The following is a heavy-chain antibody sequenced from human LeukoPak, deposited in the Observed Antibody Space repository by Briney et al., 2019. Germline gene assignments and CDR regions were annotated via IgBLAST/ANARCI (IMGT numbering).Heavy chain of an antibody. CDR3: ARDLAGGSLFDY. J-gene: IGHJ4*02. Sequence: PSETLSLTCTVSGGSISSYYWSWIRQPPGKGLEWIGYIYYSGSTNYNPSLKSRVTRSVDTSKNQFSLQLNSVTPEDTAVYYCARDLAGGSLFDYWGQGTLVTVSS. CDR1: GGSISSYY. CDR2: IYYSGST. V-gene: IGHV4-59*12. D-gene: IGHD3-16*01.